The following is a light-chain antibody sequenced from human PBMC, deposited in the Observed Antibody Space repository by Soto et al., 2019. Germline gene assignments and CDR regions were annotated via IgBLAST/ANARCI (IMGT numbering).Light chain of an antibody. V-gene: IGLV2-23*03. CDR1: SSDVGSYNL. CDR3: CSYAGSSTFEV. Sequence: QSVLTQPASVSGSPGQSITISCTGTSSDVGSYNLVSWYQQNPGKAPKLMIYEGSKRPSGVSNRFSGSKSGNTASLTISGLQAEDEADYYCCSYAGSSTFEVFGTGTKVTVL. J-gene: IGLJ1*01. CDR2: EGS.